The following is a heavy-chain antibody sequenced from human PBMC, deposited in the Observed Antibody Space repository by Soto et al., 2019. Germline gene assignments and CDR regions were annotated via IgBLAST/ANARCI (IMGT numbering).Heavy chain of an antibody. Sequence: GGSVRLSCAASGFTFSSDWMSWVRQAPGKGLEWVANIKQDGSEKYYVDSVKGRFTISRDNAKNSPYLQMNSLRAEDTAVYYCASPLPYFDWLFPGYWGQGTLVTVSS. CDR2: IKQDGSEK. V-gene: IGHV3-7*01. CDR3: ASPLPYFDWLFPGY. D-gene: IGHD3-9*01. CDR1: GFTFSSDW. J-gene: IGHJ4*02.